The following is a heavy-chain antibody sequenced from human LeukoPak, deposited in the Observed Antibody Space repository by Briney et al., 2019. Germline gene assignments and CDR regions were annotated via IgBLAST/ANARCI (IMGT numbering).Heavy chain of an antibody. CDR1: GGSIRGYS. CDR3: AREYCSSTNCYFDY. D-gene: IGHD2-2*01. CDR2: IYYSGSV. J-gene: IGHJ4*02. Sequence: SEPLSLTCTVSGGSIRGYSWTWIRQPPGKGLEWIGYIYYSGSVDYNPSLTSRVTISVDTSNNQFSLKLSSVTAADSALYYCAREYCSSTNCYFDYWGQGTLVTVSS. V-gene: IGHV4-59*01.